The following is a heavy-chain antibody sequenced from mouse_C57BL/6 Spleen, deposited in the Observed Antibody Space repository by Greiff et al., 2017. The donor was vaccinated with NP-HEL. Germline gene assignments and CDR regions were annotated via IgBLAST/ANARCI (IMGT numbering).Heavy chain of an antibody. J-gene: IGHJ2*01. D-gene: IGHD1-1*01. CDR2: INPGSGGT. CDR3: ARERDLLLDY. Sequence: QVQLQQSGAELVRPGTSVKVSCKASGYAFTNYLIERVKQRPGQGLEWIGVINPGSGGTNYNEKFKGKATLTADKSSSTAYMQLSSLTSEDSAVYFCARERDLLLDYWGQGTTLTVSS. V-gene: IGHV1-54*01. CDR1: GYAFTNYL.